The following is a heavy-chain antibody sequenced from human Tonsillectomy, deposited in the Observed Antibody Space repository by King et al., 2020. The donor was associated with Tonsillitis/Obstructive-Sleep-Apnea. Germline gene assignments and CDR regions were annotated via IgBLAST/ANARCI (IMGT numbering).Heavy chain of an antibody. CDR1: ELPFSSYS. J-gene: IGHJ4*02. CDR2: VSSSSGYI. V-gene: IGHV3-21*01. D-gene: IGHD6-19*01. CDR3: VSHIRAGTPFGY. Sequence: VQLVESGGGLVKPGGSLRLFCVVSELPFSSYSMNWVRKAPGKGLEWVSSVSSSSGYIYYADSVQGRFTISRDNAKNSLYLQMNSLRAEDTAVYYCVSHIRAGTPFGYWGQGTLVTVSS.